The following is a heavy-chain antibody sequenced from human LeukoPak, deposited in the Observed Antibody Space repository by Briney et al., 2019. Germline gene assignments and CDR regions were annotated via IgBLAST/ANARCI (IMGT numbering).Heavy chain of an antibody. CDR2: IISDGSST. CDR1: GFTFSNYW. V-gene: IGHV3-74*01. Sequence: GGSLRLSCAASGFTFSNYWMHWVRQTPGKGLVWVSRIISDGSSTSYADSVKGRFTITRDNAKNTLYLQMNSLRAEDTAVYYCTRDGSLPDYWGQGTLVTVSS. CDR3: TRDGSLPDY. J-gene: IGHJ4*02.